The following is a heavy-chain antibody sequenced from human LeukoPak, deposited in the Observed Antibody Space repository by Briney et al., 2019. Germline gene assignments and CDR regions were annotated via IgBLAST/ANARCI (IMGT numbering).Heavy chain of an antibody. CDR2: IYHSGST. V-gene: IGHV4-30-2*01. CDR1: GGSISSGGYS. Sequence: SETLSLTCAVSGGSISSGGYSWSWIRQPPGKGLEWIGYIYHSGSTYYNPSLKSRVTISVDRSKNQFSLKLSSVTAADTAVYYCARHELTYYDYVWGSYRKPYNFDYWGQGTLVTVSS. J-gene: IGHJ4*02. D-gene: IGHD3-16*02. CDR3: ARHELTYYDYVWGSYRKPYNFDY.